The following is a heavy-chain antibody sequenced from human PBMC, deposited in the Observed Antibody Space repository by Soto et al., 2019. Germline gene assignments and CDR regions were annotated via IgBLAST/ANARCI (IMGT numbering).Heavy chain of an antibody. J-gene: IGHJ5*02. Sequence: SATLSLTCTGSGDSIISSDFYWGWVRQPPGNGLEWIGSIFYLGSSYYNPSLKSRVTMSVDTSKNQFSLRLRSVTAADTALYFCARHSLALRKNNWFDPWGQGIMVTVSS. V-gene: IGHV4-39*01. CDR1: GDSIISSDFY. CDR3: ARHSLALRKNNWFDP. D-gene: IGHD3-3*02. CDR2: IFYLGSS.